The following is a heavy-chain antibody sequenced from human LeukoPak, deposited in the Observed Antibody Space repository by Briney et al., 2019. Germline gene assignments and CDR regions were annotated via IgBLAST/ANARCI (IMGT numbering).Heavy chain of an antibody. CDR1: GFTFSSYW. Sequence: GGSLRLSCAASGFTFSSYWMHWVRQAPGKGLVWVSRINSDGSSTSYADSVKGRFTISRDNAENTLYLQMNSLRAEDTAVYYCALSYSSGSAAFDYWGQGTLVTVSS. CDR2: INSDGSST. J-gene: IGHJ4*02. D-gene: IGHD6-19*01. CDR3: ALSYSSGSAAFDY. V-gene: IGHV3-74*01.